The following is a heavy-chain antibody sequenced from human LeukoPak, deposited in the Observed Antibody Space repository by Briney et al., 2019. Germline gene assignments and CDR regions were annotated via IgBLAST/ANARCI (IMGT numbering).Heavy chain of an antibody. D-gene: IGHD2-21*02. CDR3: AKDHMVTAITPYYFDY. V-gene: IGHV3-30-3*01. CDR2: ISYDGSNK. J-gene: IGHJ4*02. CDR1: GFTFSSYA. Sequence: PGRSLRLSCAASGFTFSSYAMHWVRQAPGKGLEWVAVISYDGSNKYYADSVKGRFTISRDNSKNTLYLQMNSLRAEDTAVYYCAKDHMVTAITPYYFDYWGQGTLVTVSS.